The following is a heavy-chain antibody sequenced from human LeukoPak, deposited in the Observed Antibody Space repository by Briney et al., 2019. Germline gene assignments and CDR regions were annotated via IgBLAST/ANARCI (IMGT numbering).Heavy chain of an antibody. J-gene: IGHJ4*02. Sequence: PGGSLRLSCAASGFTFSSYAMSWVRQAPGKGLECVSTITSSGGSTFSADSVKGRFTISRDNSKNTLYLQMSSLRAEDTAVYFCAKRGFSSYGDYDYWGQGTLVTVSS. CDR2: ITSSGGST. CDR3: AKRGFSSYGDYDY. D-gene: IGHD4-17*01. V-gene: IGHV3-23*01. CDR1: GFTFSSYA.